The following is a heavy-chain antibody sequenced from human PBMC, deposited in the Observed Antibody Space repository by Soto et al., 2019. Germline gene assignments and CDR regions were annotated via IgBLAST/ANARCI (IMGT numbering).Heavy chain of an antibody. CDR3: ARGRYLASSDYWVAILPFLH. V-gene: IGHV3-23*01. D-gene: IGHD3-22*01. Sequence: PGGTLRLSCAASGFTFNSYVMTWVRQAPGEGLDWVSSIRRSGRGSAYYADSVKGRFTISRDNSENTLFLHMNNLRAEDTALYYCARGRYLASSDYWVAILPFLHWGLGTLVTVSS. J-gene: IGHJ4*02. CDR1: GFTFNSYV. CDR2: IRRSGRGSA.